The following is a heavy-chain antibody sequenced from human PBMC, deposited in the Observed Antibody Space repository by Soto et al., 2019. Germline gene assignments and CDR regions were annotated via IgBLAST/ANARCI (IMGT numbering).Heavy chain of an antibody. CDR1: GFTFSSYA. Sequence: EVQLLESGGGLVQPGGSLRLSCAASGFTFSSYAMSWVRQAPGKGLEWVSTISSSGGSTYYAASVKGRFTISRDNSKNKLYLQMNSLRAEDTAVYYCAKDGLGAYTYGSYYFDYWGQGTLVTVSS. CDR3: AKDGLGAYTYGSYYFDY. V-gene: IGHV3-23*01. D-gene: IGHD5-18*01. CDR2: ISSSGGST. J-gene: IGHJ4*02.